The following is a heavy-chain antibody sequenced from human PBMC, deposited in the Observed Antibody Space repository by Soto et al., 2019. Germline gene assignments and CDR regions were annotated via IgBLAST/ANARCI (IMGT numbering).Heavy chain of an antibody. J-gene: IGHJ3*02. Sequence: GGSLRLSCAASGFTFSSYAMSWVRQAPGKGLEWVSAISGSGGSTYYADSVKGRFTISRDNSKNTLYLQMNSLRAEDTAVYYSAKVYELKRYFDWLLYGAFDIWGQGTMVTVSS. CDR2: ISGSGGST. V-gene: IGHV3-23*01. D-gene: IGHD3-9*01. CDR3: AKVYELKRYFDWLLYGAFDI. CDR1: GFTFSSYA.